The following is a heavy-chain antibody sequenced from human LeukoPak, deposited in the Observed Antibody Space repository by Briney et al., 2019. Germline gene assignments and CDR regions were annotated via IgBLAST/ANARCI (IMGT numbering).Heavy chain of an antibody. CDR1: GGSFSGYY. CDR3: ARAGSGYPYYFDY. CDR2: INHSGST. V-gene: IGHV4-34*01. D-gene: IGHD3-22*01. J-gene: IGHJ4*02. Sequence: PSETLSLTCAVYGGSFSGYYWSWIRQPPGKGLEWIGEINHSGSTNYNPSLRSRVSISIDTSKNQFSLNLKSVTAADTAVYYCARAGSGYPYYFDYWGQGTLVTVSS.